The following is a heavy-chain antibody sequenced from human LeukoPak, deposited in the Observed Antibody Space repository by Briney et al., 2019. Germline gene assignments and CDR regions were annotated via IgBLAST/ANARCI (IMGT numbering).Heavy chain of an antibody. Sequence: PGRSLRLSCAASGLTFSSYGMHWVRQAPGKGLQWVAVIWYDGSNKYYADSVKGRFTISRDNSMNTVYLQMSSQRTEQTAVYCCAKAADYNGVYGMDFWGQGTTVTVSS. CDR2: IWYDGSNK. J-gene: IGHJ6*02. V-gene: IGHV3-33*06. D-gene: IGHD4-11*01. CDR1: GLTFSSYG. CDR3: AKAADYNGVYGMDF.